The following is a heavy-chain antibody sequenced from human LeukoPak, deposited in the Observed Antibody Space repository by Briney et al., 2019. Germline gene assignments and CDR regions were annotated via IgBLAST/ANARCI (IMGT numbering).Heavy chain of an antibody. V-gene: IGHV4-59*01. CDR3: ARGITGYSSSWSTQPFDY. J-gene: IGHJ4*02. Sequence: SETLSLTCAVSGGSITNYYWNWIRQPPGKGLEWIGYIYYSGSTSYNPSLKSRVTISVDMSKNQFSLKLSSVTAADTAVYYCARGITGYSSSWSTQPFDYWGQGTLVTVSS. CDR2: IYYSGST. D-gene: IGHD6-13*01. CDR1: GGSITNYY.